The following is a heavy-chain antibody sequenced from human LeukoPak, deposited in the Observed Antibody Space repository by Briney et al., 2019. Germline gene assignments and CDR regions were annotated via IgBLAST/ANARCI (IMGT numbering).Heavy chain of an antibody. CDR1: GGSISSSSYY. J-gene: IGHJ3*02. CDR3: AREEYYYDSFGAFDI. D-gene: IGHD3-22*01. CDR2: IYYSGST. V-gene: IGHV4-39*01. Sequence: SETLSLTCTVSGGSISSSSYYWGWIRQPPGKGLEWIGSIYYSGSTYYNPSLKSGVTMSVDTSKNQFSLKLSSVTAADTAVYYCAREEYYYDSFGAFDIWGQGTMVTVSS.